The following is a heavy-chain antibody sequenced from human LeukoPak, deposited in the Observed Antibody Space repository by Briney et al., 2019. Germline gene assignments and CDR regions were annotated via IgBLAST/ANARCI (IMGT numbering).Heavy chain of an antibody. Sequence: PSETLSLTCTVSGGSISSDYWNWIRQPPGKGLEWIGYIYYSGSTNYNPSLKSRVTISVDTSKNQFSLKLSSVTAADTAVYYCAREGIAVAGSFDYWGQGTLVTVSS. V-gene: IGHV4-59*01. CDR2: IYYSGST. CDR1: GGSISSDY. D-gene: IGHD6-19*01. CDR3: AREGIAVAGSFDY. J-gene: IGHJ4*02.